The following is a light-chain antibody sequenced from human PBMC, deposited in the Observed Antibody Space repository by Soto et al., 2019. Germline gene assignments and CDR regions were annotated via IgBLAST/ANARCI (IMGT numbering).Light chain of an antibody. CDR2: EVT. CDR1: SSDVGNYNF. Sequence: QSALTQPASVSGSPGQSIAISCTGTSSDVGNYNFVSWYQQHPGKAPKLMISEVTKRPSGVSNRFSGSKSGNTASLTISGLQAEDDADYYCCSYAGSSTWVFGGGTKLTVL. V-gene: IGLV2-23*02. J-gene: IGLJ3*02. CDR3: CSYAGSSTWV.